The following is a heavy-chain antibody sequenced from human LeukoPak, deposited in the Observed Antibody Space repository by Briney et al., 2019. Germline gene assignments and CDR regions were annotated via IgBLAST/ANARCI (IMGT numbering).Heavy chain of an antibody. J-gene: IGHJ4*02. CDR2: ISGSGGST. Sequence: PGGSLRLSCAASGFTFSSYAMSWVRQAPGKGLEWVSAISGSGGSTYYAGSVKGRFTISRDNSKNTLYLQMNSLRAEDTAVYYCAHYSSGWYGRFDYWGQGTLVTVSS. CDR1: GFTFSSYA. D-gene: IGHD6-19*01. CDR3: AHYSSGWYGRFDY. V-gene: IGHV3-23*01.